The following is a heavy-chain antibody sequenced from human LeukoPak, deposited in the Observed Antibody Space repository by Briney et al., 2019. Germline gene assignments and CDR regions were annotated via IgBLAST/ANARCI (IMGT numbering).Heavy chain of an antibody. V-gene: IGHV4-39*01. CDR1: GGSINIFNYY. CDR3: ARHGGYGGSYGEFDI. D-gene: IGHD1-26*01. CDR2: NFYTGAN. J-gene: IGHJ3*02. Sequence: PSETLSLTCTVSGGSINIFNYYWGWIRQPPGKGLEWIGSNFYTGANYYHPSLKTPVTISVDTSKNQFSLKLSSVTAADTAVFYCARHGGYGGSYGEFDIWGQGTMVTVSS.